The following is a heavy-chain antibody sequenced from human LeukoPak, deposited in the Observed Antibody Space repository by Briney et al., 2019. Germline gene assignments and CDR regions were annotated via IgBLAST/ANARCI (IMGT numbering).Heavy chain of an antibody. V-gene: IGHV3-30*03. CDR1: GITFSHHG. CDR3: VQGGQYTRAYSDAFGL. Sequence: GGSLRLSCAATGITFSHHGMDWVRQAPGKGLEWVAGIQYDGSIKFYPDSVKGRFTISRDNSKNTLDLQMNSLRFEDTAVYFCVQGGQYTRAYSDAFGLWGQGTMVTVSS. CDR2: IQYDGSIK. J-gene: IGHJ3*01. D-gene: IGHD2-21*01.